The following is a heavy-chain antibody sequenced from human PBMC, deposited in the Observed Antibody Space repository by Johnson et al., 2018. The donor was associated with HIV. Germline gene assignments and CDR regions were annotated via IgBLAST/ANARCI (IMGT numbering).Heavy chain of an antibody. Sequence: QVQLVESGGGVVQPGRSLRLSCAASGFTFSSCAMHWVRQAPGKGLEWETIISYDGINKYYAESVKGRFTISRDISKDTLYLQMNSLRAEDTAVYYCAREYYGSGSDAFDIWGQGTMVTVSS. J-gene: IGHJ3*02. V-gene: IGHV3-30*04. CDR3: AREYYGSGSDAFDI. D-gene: IGHD3-10*01. CDR2: ISYDGINK. CDR1: GFTFSSCA.